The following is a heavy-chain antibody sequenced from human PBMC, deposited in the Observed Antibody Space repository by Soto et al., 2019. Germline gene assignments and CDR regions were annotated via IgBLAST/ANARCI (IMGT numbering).Heavy chain of an antibody. CDR2: ISYRGST. V-gene: IGHV4-39*01. D-gene: IGHD3-22*01. CDR1: GGSSPTRSAY. CDR3: ARDYDSSGDY. Sequence: LPLQESGPVLVNLWEPLSLPCTVSGGSSPTRSAYWGWIRQPPGKGLEWIGGISYRGSTYYNPSLNSRVTISVDTSKTRFSLKVSSVPASDTAVYYCARDYDSSGDYWGQGTLVTVSS. J-gene: IGHJ4*02.